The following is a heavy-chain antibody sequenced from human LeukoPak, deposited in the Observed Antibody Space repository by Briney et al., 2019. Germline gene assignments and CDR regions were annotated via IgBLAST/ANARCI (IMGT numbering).Heavy chain of an antibody. Sequence: ASVKVSCKASGYTFTGYYMHWVRQAHGQGLGWMGWINPNSGGTNYAQKFQGRVTMTRDTSISTAYMELSRLRSDDTAVYYCARDFFMITFGGVINDAFDIWGQGTMVTVSS. CDR1: GYTFTGYY. CDR3: ARDFFMITFGGVINDAFDI. V-gene: IGHV1-2*02. J-gene: IGHJ3*02. D-gene: IGHD3-16*01. CDR2: INPNSGGT.